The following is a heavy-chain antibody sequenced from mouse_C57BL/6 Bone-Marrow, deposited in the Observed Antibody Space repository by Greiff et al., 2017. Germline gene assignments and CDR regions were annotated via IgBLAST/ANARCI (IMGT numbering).Heavy chain of an antibody. CDR1: GFNIKDDY. CDR2: IDPENGDT. Sequence: VQLQQSGAELVRPGASVKLSCTASGFNIKDDYMHWVKQRPEQGLEWIGWIDPENGDTEYASKFQGKATITADTSSNTAYLQLSSLTSEDTAVYYCTTLYSNYVAWFAYWGQGTLVTVSA. CDR3: TTLYSNYVAWFAY. D-gene: IGHD2-5*01. J-gene: IGHJ3*01. V-gene: IGHV14-4*01.